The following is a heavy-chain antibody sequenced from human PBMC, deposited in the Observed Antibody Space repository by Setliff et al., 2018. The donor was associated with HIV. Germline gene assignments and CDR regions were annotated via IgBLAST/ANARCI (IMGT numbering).Heavy chain of an antibody. J-gene: IGHJ6*03. CDR1: GYTFTSYG. V-gene: IGHV1-18*01. Sequence: ASVKVSCKASGYTFTSYGISWVRQAPGQGLEWMGWISAYNGNTNYAQKLQGRVTMTTDTSTSTAYMKLRSLRSDDTAVYYCARAGHRPRNYYYYYMDVWGKGTTVTV. CDR2: ISAYNGNT. CDR3: ARAGHRPRNYYYYYMDV.